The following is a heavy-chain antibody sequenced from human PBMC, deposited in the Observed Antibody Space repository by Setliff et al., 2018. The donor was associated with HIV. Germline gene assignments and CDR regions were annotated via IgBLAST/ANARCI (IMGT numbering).Heavy chain of an antibody. V-gene: IGHV4-30-4*08. CDR1: GGSISSGDYY. Sequence: SETLSLTCTVSGGSISSGDYYWSWIRQPPGKGLEWNGYIYYSGSTYYNPSLKSRVTISVDTSKNQFSLKLSSVTAADTAVYYCARERRYYDSSGDFDYWGQGTLVTVSS. J-gene: IGHJ4*02. CDR3: ARERRYYDSSGDFDY. D-gene: IGHD3-22*01. CDR2: IYYSGST.